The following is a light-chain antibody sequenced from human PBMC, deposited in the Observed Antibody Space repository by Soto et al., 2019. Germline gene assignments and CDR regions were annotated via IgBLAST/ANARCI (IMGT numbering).Light chain of an antibody. V-gene: IGKV3-20*01. CDR1: QSVSSTF. J-gene: IGKJ1*01. Sequence: EIVLTQSPGTLSLSPGERATLSCRASQSVSSTFLAWYQQKPGQAPRLLIYGVSKRATGIPDRFSGSGSGTDFTLTISRLEPEDFAVYFCGQFVSAPPGTFGQGTKVEI. CDR2: GVS. CDR3: GQFVSAPPGT.